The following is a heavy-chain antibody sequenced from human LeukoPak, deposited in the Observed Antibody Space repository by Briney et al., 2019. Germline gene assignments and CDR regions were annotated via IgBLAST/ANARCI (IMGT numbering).Heavy chain of an antibody. D-gene: IGHD3-22*01. CDR3: ARDSVLYYDSSGYYSPFDY. J-gene: IGHJ4*02. CDR1: GFTFSTYE. Sequence: PGGSLRLSCAASGFTFSTYEMTWVRQSPGKGLEWVSYISSSGSTIYYADSVKGRFTISRDNAKNSLYLQMNSLRAEDTALYYCARDSVLYYDSSGYYSPFDYWGQGFLVTVSS. V-gene: IGHV3-48*03. CDR2: ISSSGSTI.